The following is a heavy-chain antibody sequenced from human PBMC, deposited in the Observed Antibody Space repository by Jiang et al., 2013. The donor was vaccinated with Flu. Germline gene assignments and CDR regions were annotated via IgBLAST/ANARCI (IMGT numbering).Heavy chain of an antibody. D-gene: IGHD3-22*01. J-gene: IGHJ3*02. V-gene: IGHV1-46*01. CDR3: ARAAGDNYYDSSGSI. Sequence: HWVRQAPGQGLEWMGIINPSGGSTSYAQKFQGRVTMTRDTSTSTVYMELSSLRSEDTAVYYCARAAGDNYYDSSGSIWGQGTIVTVSS. CDR2: INPSGGST.